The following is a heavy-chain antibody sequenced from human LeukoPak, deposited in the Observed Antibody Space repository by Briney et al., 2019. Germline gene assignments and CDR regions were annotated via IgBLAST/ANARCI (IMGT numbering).Heavy chain of an antibody. J-gene: IGHJ5*02. D-gene: IGHD3-10*01. CDR3: ARHGSVRSPLGP. CDR2: IYATGST. CDR1: GGSISSYY. Sequence: SETLSLTCTVSGGSISSYYWSWIRQPPGKGLEWIGYIYATGSTNYNPSLKSRVIISVDTSKNQFSLNLRSVTAADTAVYYCARHGSVRSPLGPWGQGTLVTVSS. V-gene: IGHV4-4*09.